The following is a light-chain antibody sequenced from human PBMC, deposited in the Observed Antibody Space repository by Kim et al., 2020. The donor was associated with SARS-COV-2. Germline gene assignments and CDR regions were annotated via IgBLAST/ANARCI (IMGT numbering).Light chain of an antibody. CDR3: QSYDSSNHWV. V-gene: IGLV3-1*01. J-gene: IGLJ3*02. CDR2: QDN. Sequence: SYELTQPPSVSVSPGQTASITCSGYKLGDKYVSWYQQKPGQSPVVVIYQDNQRPSGIPDRFSGSIDSSSNSASLTISGLKTEDEADYYCQSYDSSNHWVF. CDR1: KLGDKY.